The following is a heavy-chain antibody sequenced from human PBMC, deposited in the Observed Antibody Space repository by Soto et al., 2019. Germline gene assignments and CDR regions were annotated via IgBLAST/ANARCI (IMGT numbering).Heavy chain of an antibody. Sequence: QVQLQQWGAGLLKPSETLSLTCAVYGGSFSGYYWSWIRQPPGKGLEWIGEINHSGSTNYNPSLKSRVTISVDTSKNQFSLKLSSVTAADTAVYYCARERRPSNYHYYMDVWGKGTTVTVSS. CDR2: INHSGST. J-gene: IGHJ6*03. V-gene: IGHV4-34*01. CDR3: ARERRPSNYHYYMDV. CDR1: GGSFSGYY.